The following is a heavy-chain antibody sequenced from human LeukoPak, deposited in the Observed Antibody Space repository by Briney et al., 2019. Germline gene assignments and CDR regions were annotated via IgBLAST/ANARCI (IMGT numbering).Heavy chain of an antibody. CDR1: GFTFSSYA. Sequence: GGSLRLSCSASGFTFSSYAMHWVRQAPGKGLEYVSAISSNGGSTYYADSVKGRFTISRDNSKNTLYLQMSSLRAEDTAVYYCVKAPGSLWFGELSYWGQGTLVTVSS. J-gene: IGHJ4*02. CDR3: VKAPGSLWFGELSY. V-gene: IGHV3-64D*06. CDR2: ISSNGGST. D-gene: IGHD3-10*01.